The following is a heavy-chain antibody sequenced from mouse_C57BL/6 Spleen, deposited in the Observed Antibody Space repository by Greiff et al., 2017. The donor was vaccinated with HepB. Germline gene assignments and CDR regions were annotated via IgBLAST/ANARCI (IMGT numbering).Heavy chain of an antibody. Sequence: EVQVVESGAELVRPGASVKLSCTASGFNIKDYYMHWVKQRPEQGLEWIGWIDPENGDTEYASKFQGKATITADTSSNTAYLQLSSLTSEDTAVYYCTTGSSGSWFAYWGQGTLVTVSA. CDR2: IDPENGDT. J-gene: IGHJ3*01. V-gene: IGHV14-4*01. D-gene: IGHD3-2*02. CDR1: GFNIKDYY. CDR3: TTGSSGSWFAY.